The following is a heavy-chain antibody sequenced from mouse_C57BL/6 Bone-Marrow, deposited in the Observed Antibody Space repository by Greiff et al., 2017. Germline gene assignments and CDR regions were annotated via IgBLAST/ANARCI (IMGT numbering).Heavy chain of an antibody. CDR2: ISSGGSNT. V-gene: IGHV5-6*02. Sequence: EVKVVESGGDLVKPGGSLKLSCAASGFTFSSYGMSWVRQTPDKRLEWVATISSGGSNTYYPDSVKGRFTISRDNAKNTLYLQMSSLKSEDTAMYYCARRGDGTMDYWGQGTSVTVSS. CDR3: ARRGDGTMDY. CDR1: GFTFSSYG. J-gene: IGHJ4*01.